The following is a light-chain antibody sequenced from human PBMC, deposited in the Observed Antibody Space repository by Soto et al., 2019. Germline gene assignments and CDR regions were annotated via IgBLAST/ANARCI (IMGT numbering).Light chain of an antibody. CDR3: QQYNSYCT. Sequence: DIQMTQSPSTLSASVGDRVTITCRASQSLSTWLAWYQQKPGKAPKLLIYDASSLESGVPSRFSGSGSGTEFTLTISSLQPDDFATYYCQQYNSYCTFGQGTKLPIK. V-gene: IGKV1-5*01. CDR2: DAS. CDR1: QSLSTW. J-gene: IGKJ2*01.